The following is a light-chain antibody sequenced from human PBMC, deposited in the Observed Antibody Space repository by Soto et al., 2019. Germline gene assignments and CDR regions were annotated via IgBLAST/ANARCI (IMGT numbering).Light chain of an antibody. CDR3: AAWDNNLGGPA. V-gene: IGLV1-47*01. CDR1: NSNIGSKY. J-gene: IGLJ2*01. CDR2: RNN. Sequence: QSVLTQPPSASGTPGQRVSISCSGSNSNIGSKYVYWYQQLPGTAPKLLMYRNNQRPSGVPDRFSGSKSGTLASLAISGLRSEDEADYYCAAWDNNLGGPAFVGGTKLTVL.